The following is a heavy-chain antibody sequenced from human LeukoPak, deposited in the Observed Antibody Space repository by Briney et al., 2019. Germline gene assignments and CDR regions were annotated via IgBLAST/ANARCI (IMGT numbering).Heavy chain of an antibody. CDR3: AIGGGYYGSGSYYKNWFDP. J-gene: IGHJ5*02. V-gene: IGHV1-18*04. CDR1: GHTFTSYG. CDR2: ISAYNGNT. D-gene: IGHD3-10*01. Sequence: ASVKVSCKASGHTFTSYGISWVRQAPGQGLEWMGWISAYNGNTNYAQKLQGRVTMTTDTSTSTAYMELRSLRSDDTAVYYCAIGGGYYGSGSYYKNWFDPWGQGTLVTVSS.